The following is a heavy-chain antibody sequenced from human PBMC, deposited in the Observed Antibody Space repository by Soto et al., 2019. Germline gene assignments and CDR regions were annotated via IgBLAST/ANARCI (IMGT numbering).Heavy chain of an antibody. D-gene: IGHD3-10*01. J-gene: IGHJ6*02. CDR2: ISYDGSNK. V-gene: IGHV3-30-3*01. CDR1: GFTFSIYA. Sequence: PGGSLRLSCAASGFTFSIYAMHWVRQAPGKGLEWVAVISYDGSNKYYADSVKGRFTISRDNSKNTLYLQMNSLRAEDTAVYYCAGGGRGSGSYPDYYYYYYGMDVWGQGTTVTVSS. CDR3: AGGGRGSGSYPDYYYYYYGMDV.